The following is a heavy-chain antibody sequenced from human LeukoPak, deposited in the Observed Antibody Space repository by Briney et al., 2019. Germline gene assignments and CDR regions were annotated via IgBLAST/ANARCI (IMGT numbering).Heavy chain of an antibody. Sequence: SETLSLTCTVSGYSISSGYYWGWIRQPPGKGLEWIGYIYYSGTTNYNPSLKSRVTISVDTSKNQFSLKLSSVTAADTAVYYCARDSGSYVGAEYFQHWGQGTLVTVSS. J-gene: IGHJ1*01. CDR1: GYSISSGYY. CDR2: IYYSGTT. CDR3: ARDSGSYVGAEYFQH. D-gene: IGHD1-26*01. V-gene: IGHV4-38-2*02.